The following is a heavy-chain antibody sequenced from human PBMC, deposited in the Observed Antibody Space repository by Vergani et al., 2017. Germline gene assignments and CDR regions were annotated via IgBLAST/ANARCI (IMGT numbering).Heavy chain of an antibody. CDR1: GFSFSSFC. CDR3: ANSVIAGNVGVAYFGMDV. J-gene: IGHJ6*02. D-gene: IGHD2/OR15-2a*01. CDR2: IHYDGSHE. Sequence: QVQLVESGGGVVQPGRSLRLSCAASGFSFSSFCFHWVRQAPGKGLEWVAFIHYDGSHEYYIDSVKGRFTISRDNSKNTLILQMNGLRAEDTAVYFCANSVIAGNVGVAYFGMDVWGRGTTVTVSS. V-gene: IGHV3-30*02.